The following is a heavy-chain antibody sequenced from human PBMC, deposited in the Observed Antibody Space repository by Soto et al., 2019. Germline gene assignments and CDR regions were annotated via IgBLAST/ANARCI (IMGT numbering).Heavy chain of an antibody. V-gene: IGHV3-7*05. CDR2: IKPDGSVK. J-gene: IGHJ4*02. D-gene: IGHD6-13*01. Sequence: DVQLVESGGGLVQPGGSLRLSCASSGFTFGRYWMTWVRQAPGKGLEWVANIKPDGSVKYHVDSVKGRFTISRDNSKNSLYLQMNSLRGDDTAVYFCVGEPAAGAYYYDYWGQGTLVTVSS. CDR1: GFTFGRYW. CDR3: VGEPAAGAYYYDY.